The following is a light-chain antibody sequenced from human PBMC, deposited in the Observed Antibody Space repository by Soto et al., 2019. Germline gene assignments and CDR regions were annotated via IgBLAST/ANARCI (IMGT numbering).Light chain of an antibody. CDR2: GAS. CDR1: QSVSNNY. CDR3: QRHGSAPLIT. Sequence: IVLTPSPGTRSLSTGERATLSCRASQSVSNNYLAWYQQKPGQAPRLLIYGASNRATGIPDRFSGSGSGTDFTLTISRLEPEDFEVYFCQRHGSAPLITFGQGTDWRL. J-gene: IGKJ5*01. V-gene: IGKV3-20*01.